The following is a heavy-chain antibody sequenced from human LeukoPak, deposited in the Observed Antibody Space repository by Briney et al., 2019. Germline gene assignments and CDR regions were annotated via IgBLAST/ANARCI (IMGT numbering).Heavy chain of an antibody. CDR3: ARVYGSGSSVDY. V-gene: IGHV1-2*02. Sequence: GASVKVSCKASGYTFTGYYMRWVRQAPGQGLEWMGWINPNSGGTNYAQKFQGRVTMTRDTSISTAYMELSRLRSDDTAVYYCARVYGSGSSVDYWGQGTLVTVSS. D-gene: IGHD3-10*01. J-gene: IGHJ4*02. CDR1: GYTFTGYY. CDR2: INPNSGGT.